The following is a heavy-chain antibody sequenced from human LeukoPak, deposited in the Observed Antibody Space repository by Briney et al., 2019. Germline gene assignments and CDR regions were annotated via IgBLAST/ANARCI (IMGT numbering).Heavy chain of an antibody. Sequence: SVKVSCKASGGTFSSYAISWVRQAPGQGLEWMGRIIPILGIANYAQKFQGRVTITADKSTSTAYMELSSLRSEDTAVYYCASYLPYSSGWYPPFDYWGQGTLVTVSS. D-gene: IGHD6-19*01. CDR2: IIPILGIA. CDR3: ASYLPYSSGWYPPFDY. J-gene: IGHJ4*02. V-gene: IGHV1-69*04. CDR1: GGTFSSYA.